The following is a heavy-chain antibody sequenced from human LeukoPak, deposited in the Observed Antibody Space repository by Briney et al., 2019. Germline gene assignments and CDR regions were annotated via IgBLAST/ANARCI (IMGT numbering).Heavy chain of an antibody. CDR2: IIPISGIT. CDR1: GFTFSSYA. Sequence: GRSLRLSCAASGFTFSSYAISWVRQAPGQGLEWMGRIIPISGITSYAQKFQGRVTITADKSTSAAYMNLSSLTSADTAVFYCARDTAGDDSGAFDIWGRGTMVTVSS. CDR3: ARDTAGDDSGAFDI. V-gene: IGHV1-69*04. D-gene: IGHD5-24*01. J-gene: IGHJ3*02.